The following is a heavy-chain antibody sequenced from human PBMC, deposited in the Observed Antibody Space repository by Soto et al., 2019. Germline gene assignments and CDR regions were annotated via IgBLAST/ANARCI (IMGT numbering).Heavy chain of an antibody. CDR3: ARHLSDFWSGYKYYYYMDV. CDR1: GDSISSYY. Sequence: SETLSLTCTVSGDSISSYYWSWIRQPPGKGLEWIGYIYYSGSTNYNPSLKSRVTISVDTSKNQFSPKLSSVTAADTAVYYCARHLSDFWSGYKYYYYMDVWGKGTTVTVSS. D-gene: IGHD3-3*01. V-gene: IGHV4-59*08. J-gene: IGHJ6*03. CDR2: IYYSGST.